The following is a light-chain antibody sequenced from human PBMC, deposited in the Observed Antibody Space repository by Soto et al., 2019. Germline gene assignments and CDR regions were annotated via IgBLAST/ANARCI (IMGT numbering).Light chain of an antibody. CDR3: QQYNNWPQWT. J-gene: IGKJ1*01. Sequence: EIVMTQSPATLSVSPGERATLSCRASQSVSSNLAWYQQKPGQAPRLLIYGASTRATGIPARFSGSGSGTEVTLTISSRQSEDFAVYYCQQYNNWPQWTFGQGTKVEIK. CDR1: QSVSSN. CDR2: GAS. V-gene: IGKV3-15*01.